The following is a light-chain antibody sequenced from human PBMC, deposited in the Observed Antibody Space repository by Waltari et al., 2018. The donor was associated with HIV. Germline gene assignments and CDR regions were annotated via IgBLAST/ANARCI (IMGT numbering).Light chain of an antibody. Sequence: QSSLTQPPSVAGAPGQRVTTSCAWVSAFYDVPWYQQLPGTAPKPLIDGNSNRPSGVPDRFSGSKSGPFASLAITGLQAEDEAYYYCQSYDSSLSSSVFGGGTRLTVL. CDR2: GNS. CDR3: QSYDSSLSSSV. J-gene: IGLJ2*01. CDR1: SAFYD. V-gene: IGLV1-40*01.